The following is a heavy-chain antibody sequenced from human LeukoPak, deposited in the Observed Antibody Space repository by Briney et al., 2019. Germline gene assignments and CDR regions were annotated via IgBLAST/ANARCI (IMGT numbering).Heavy chain of an antibody. Sequence: GGSLRLSCAASGFTFSSYIMNWVRQAPGKGLEWVSYISSSGSTIYYADSVKGRFTISRDNAKNSLYVQINSLRAEDTAVYYCARLSSSGWYEDYWGQGTLVTVSS. CDR2: ISSSGSTI. D-gene: IGHD6-19*01. J-gene: IGHJ4*02. V-gene: IGHV3-48*04. CDR1: GFTFSSYI. CDR3: ARLSSSGWYEDY.